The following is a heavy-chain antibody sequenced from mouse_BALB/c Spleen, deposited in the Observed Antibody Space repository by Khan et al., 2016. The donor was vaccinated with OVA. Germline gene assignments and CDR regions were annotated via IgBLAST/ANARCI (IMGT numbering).Heavy chain of an antibody. CDR2: IAPATGNT. Sequence: VQLKQSGAELVKPGASVKLSCTASGFNIKDTYLHWVKQRPEQGLEWIGRIAPATGNTKYDPKFQGKATITSDTSSNTSYLQFNSLTSEDTAVYYCARPSYDPRDFEVWGAGTTVTVSS. CDR1: GFNIKDTY. CDR3: ARPSYDPRDFEV. D-gene: IGHD2-3*01. V-gene: IGHV14-3*02. J-gene: IGHJ1*01.